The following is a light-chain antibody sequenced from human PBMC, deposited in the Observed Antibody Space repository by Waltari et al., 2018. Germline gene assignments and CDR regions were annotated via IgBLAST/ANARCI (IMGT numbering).Light chain of an antibody. CDR2: AAS. Sequence: DIQLTQSPSFVSASVGDRVTITCRASQGISSYLTWSQQKPGKAPKLLIYAASTLQSGVPSRFSGSGSGTEFTLTISSLQPEDFATYYCHQVNGYPLTFGGGTKVEIK. J-gene: IGKJ4*01. V-gene: IGKV1-9*01. CDR1: QGISSY. CDR3: HQVNGYPLT.